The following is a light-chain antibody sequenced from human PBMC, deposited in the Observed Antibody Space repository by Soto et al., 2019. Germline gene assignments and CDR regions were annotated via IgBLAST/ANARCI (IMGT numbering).Light chain of an antibody. Sequence: EIVMTQSPATLSVSPGERATLSCRASQSVSSNLAWYQQKPGPAPRLLIYGASTRATGIPARFSGSGSGTEFTLTISSLQSEDFAFYYCQQYNNWPPWTFGQGTKVEIK. CDR1: QSVSSN. V-gene: IGKV3-15*01. CDR3: QQYNNWPPWT. J-gene: IGKJ1*01. CDR2: GAS.